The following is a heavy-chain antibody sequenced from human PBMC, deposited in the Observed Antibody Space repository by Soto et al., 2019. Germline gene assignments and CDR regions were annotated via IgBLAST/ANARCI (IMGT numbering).Heavy chain of an antibody. CDR2: MNPNSGNT. D-gene: IGHD6-13*01. Sequence: GASVKVSCKASGYTFTSYDINWVRQATGQGLEWMGWMNPNSGNTGYAQKLQGRVTMTRNTSISTAYMELSSPRSEDTAVYYCASFLGSSPDAFDIWGQGTMVTVSS. J-gene: IGHJ3*02. CDR3: ASFLGSSPDAFDI. CDR1: GYTFTSYD. V-gene: IGHV1-8*01.